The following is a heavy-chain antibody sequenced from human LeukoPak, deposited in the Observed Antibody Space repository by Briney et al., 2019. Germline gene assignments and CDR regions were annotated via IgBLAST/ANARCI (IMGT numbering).Heavy chain of an antibody. V-gene: IGHV4-4*07. J-gene: IGHJ4*02. CDR1: GGSISSYY. Sequence: PSETLSLTCTVSGGSISSYYWSWIRQPAGKGLEWIGRIYTSGSTNYNPSLKSRVTMSVDTSKNQFSLKLSSVTAADTAVYYCARGLRLGELSSSTYYFDYWGQGTLVTVSS. D-gene: IGHD3-16*02. CDR3: ARGLRLGELSSSTYYFDY. CDR2: IYTSGST.